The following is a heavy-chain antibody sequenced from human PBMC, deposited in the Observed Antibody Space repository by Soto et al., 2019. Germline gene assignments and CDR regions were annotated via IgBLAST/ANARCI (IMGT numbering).Heavy chain of an antibody. CDR2: TPATDDDT. V-gene: IGHV3-23*01. D-gene: IGHD6-19*01. CDR3: AKVEDSTGWAVVDS. J-gene: IGHJ4*02. Sequence: TGGSLRLSCAASGFGFSTYAMSWVRQPPGKGLEWVSTTPATDDDTSYADSVTGRFIVSRDNSKNTLSLLMHSLRAEDTALYYCAKVEDSTGWAVVDSWGQGTLVTVSS. CDR1: GFGFSTYA.